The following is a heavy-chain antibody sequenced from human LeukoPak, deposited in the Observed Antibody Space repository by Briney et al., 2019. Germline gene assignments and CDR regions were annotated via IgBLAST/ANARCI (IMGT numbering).Heavy chain of an antibody. J-gene: IGHJ4*02. V-gene: IGHV3-74*01. CDR3: VAYNWNYPDY. CDR2: IKTDGSST. Sequence: PGGSLRLSCAASGFSFSSYYMYWVRHAPEKGLVWVSRIKTDGSSTGYADSVKGRFTISRDNAKNTLYLQMNSLRVEDTAVYYCVAYNWNYPDYWGQGTLVTVSS. CDR1: GFSFSSYY. D-gene: IGHD1-20*01.